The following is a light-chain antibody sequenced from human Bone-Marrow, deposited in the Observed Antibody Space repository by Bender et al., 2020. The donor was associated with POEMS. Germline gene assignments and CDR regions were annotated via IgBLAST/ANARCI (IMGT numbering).Light chain of an antibody. CDR3: CSYTTSDTWV. Sequence: QSALTQPASVSGSPGQSITLSCTGISSDIGSYNFVSWYQYHPGKAPKLMISEVNKRPSGVSNRFSGSKSGNTASLTISGLLPEDEADYYCCSYTTSDTWVFGGGTKLTVL. CDR1: SSDIGSYNF. V-gene: IGLV2-14*02. J-gene: IGLJ3*02. CDR2: EVN.